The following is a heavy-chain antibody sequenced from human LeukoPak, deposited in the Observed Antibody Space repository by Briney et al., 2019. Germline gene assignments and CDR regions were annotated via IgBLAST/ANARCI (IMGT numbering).Heavy chain of an antibody. Sequence: KSSETLSLTCSVSGVSMNSHYLNWIRQPPGKGLEWIGFISGSGSTNYNPSLMSRVTMSLKTSKRQFSLKLRSVTAADTAVYYCVVSPNQDFYDYWGQGTLVTVSS. CDR2: ISGSGST. J-gene: IGHJ4*02. CDR1: GVSMNSHY. CDR3: VVSPNQDFYDY. V-gene: IGHV4-4*09.